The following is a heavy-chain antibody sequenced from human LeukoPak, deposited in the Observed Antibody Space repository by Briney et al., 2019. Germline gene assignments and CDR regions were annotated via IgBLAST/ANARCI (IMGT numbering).Heavy chain of an antibody. D-gene: IGHD1-14*01. CDR2: IYTSGST. Sequence: SETLSLTCTVSGVSLSSYFWSWVRQPAGKGLEWIGRIYTSGSTKYNPSLQSRVTMSLDTSKKQLSLNLGSVTAAETAVYYCARAGTSGGLCDFWGQGILVTVSS. CDR3: ARAGTSGGLCDF. V-gene: IGHV4-4*07. CDR1: GVSLSSYF. J-gene: IGHJ4*02.